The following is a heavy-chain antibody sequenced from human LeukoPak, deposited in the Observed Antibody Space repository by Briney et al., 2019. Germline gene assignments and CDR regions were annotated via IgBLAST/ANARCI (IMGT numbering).Heavy chain of an antibody. V-gene: IGHV1-46*01. CDR3: ARSPAYCSGNTCYGHNWFDP. J-gene: IGHJ5*02. Sequence: GASVKVSCKASGDTFTSHHIHWVRQAPGQGLEWMGISNPRCGSTSHAQKFQGRVTMTTDTSTSTVYMELSSLRSEDTAVYYCARSPAYCSGNTCYGHNWFDPWGQGTLVTVSS. D-gene: IGHD2-15*01. CDR2: SNPRCGST. CDR1: GDTFTSHH.